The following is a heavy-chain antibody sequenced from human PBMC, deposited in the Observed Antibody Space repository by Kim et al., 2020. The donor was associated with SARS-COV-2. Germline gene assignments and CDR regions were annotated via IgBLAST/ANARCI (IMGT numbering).Heavy chain of an antibody. CDR3: ARDLKSVKYSGTYAYYYYGMDV. CDR2: ISSSGSTI. V-gene: IGHV3-11*04. J-gene: IGHJ6*02. CDR1: GFTFSDYY. D-gene: IGHD1-26*01. Sequence: GGSLRLSCAASGFTFSDYYMSWIRQAPGKGLEWVSYISSSGSTISYADSVKGRFTISRDNAKNSLYLQMNSLRAEDTAVYYCARDLKSVKYSGTYAYYYYGMDVWGQGTTVTVSS.